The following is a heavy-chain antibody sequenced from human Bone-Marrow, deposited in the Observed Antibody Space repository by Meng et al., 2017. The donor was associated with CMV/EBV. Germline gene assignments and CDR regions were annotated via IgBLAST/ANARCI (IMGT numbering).Heavy chain of an antibody. J-gene: IGHJ5*02. CDR1: GYTFTGYY. CDR3: GRDPFYCPTTTCHTYNWFDP. V-gene: IGHV1-2*02. Sequence: ASVKVSCKVSGYTFTGYYMHWVRQAPGQGLEWMGWINPNSGGTNYAQKFQGRVTMTRDTSISTAYMELSRLRSDDTAVYYCGRDPFYCPTTTCHTYNWFDPWGQGTLVTVSS. D-gene: IGHD2-2*01. CDR2: INPNSGGT.